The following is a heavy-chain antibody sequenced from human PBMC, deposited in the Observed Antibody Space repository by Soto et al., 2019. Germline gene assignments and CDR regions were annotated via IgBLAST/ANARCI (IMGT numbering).Heavy chain of an antibody. CDR1: GLTFSNYA. Sequence: GGSLRLSCATSGLTFSNYAMSWVRQAPGGGLAWVSSMSGSSSTTYYADSVRGRFTISRDRSKNTLYLQMSSLRAEDTALYYCAKNQERELPRVIDFWGQGTLVTVSS. J-gene: IGHJ4*02. V-gene: IGHV3-23*01. D-gene: IGHD1-7*01. CDR3: AKNQERELPRVIDF. CDR2: MSGSSSTT.